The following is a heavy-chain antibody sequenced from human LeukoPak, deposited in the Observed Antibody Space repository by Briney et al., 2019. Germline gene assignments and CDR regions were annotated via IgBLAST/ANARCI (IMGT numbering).Heavy chain of an antibody. CDR3: ARGRYMDV. CDR1: GYIFIDYE. Sequence: ASVKVSCKASGYIFIDYEINWVRQATGQGLEWMGWMNPKSGDTGYEQKFQGRVTITRDSSISTVYMELSGLRSEDTALYYCARGRYMDVWGKGTTVTVSS. V-gene: IGHV1-8*03. J-gene: IGHJ6*03. CDR2: MNPKSGDT.